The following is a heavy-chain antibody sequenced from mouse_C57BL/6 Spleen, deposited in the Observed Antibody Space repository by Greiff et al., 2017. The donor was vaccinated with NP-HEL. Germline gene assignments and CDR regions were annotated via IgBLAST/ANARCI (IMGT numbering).Heavy chain of an antibody. J-gene: IGHJ2*01. CDR1: GYPFTSYW. D-gene: IGHD2-5*01. Sequence: QVQLQQPGAELVKPGASVTLSCKASGYPFTSYWMHWVKQRPGRGLEWIGRIDPNSGGTKYNEKFKSKATLTVDKPSSTAYMQLSSLTSEDSAVYYGGAYDSNFEYYVDYWGQGTTLTVSS. V-gene: IGHV1-72*01. CDR3: GAYDSNFEYYVDY. CDR2: IDPNSGGT.